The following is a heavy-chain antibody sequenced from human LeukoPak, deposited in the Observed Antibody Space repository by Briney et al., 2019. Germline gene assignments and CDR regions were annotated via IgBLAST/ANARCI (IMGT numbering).Heavy chain of an antibody. V-gene: IGHV3-48*01. D-gene: IGHD1-14*01. CDR2: ISSSSSTI. CDR1: GFTFSSYS. Sequence: GGSLRLSCVASGFTFSSYSMNWVRQAPGKGLEWVSYISSSSSTIYYADSVKGRFTISRDNAKNSLYLQMNSLRAEDTAVYYCARESEPAGLAFDIWGQGTMVTVSS. CDR3: ARESEPAGLAFDI. J-gene: IGHJ3*02.